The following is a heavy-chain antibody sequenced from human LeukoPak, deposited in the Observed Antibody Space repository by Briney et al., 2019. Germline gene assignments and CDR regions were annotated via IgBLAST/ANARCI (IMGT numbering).Heavy chain of an antibody. CDR2: ISTTSSTI. Sequence: GGSLRLSCAASGFTFSTYSMNWVRQAPGKGLEWVSFISTTSSTIYYADSVKGRFTISRDNSKNTLYLQMNSLRAEDTAVYYCARERYYYDSSGYYHFDYWGQGTLVTVSS. CDR1: GFTFSTYS. CDR3: ARERYYYDSSGYYHFDY. J-gene: IGHJ4*02. V-gene: IGHV3-48*01. D-gene: IGHD3-22*01.